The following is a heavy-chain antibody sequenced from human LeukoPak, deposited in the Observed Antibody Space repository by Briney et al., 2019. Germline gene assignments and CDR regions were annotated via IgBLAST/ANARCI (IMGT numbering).Heavy chain of an antibody. V-gene: IGHV1-69*01. Sequence: SVNVSCKASGGTFSSYVISWVRQAPGQGLEWMGGIIPAFGPTNYAQRFQGRLTLTADVSASTAYMALSSLTADDTAVYYCAREGEPAMTLVRGEAFDIWGQGTMVIVSS. D-gene: IGHD3-10*01. CDR2: IIPAFGPT. CDR1: GGTFSSYV. CDR3: AREGEPAMTLVRGEAFDI. J-gene: IGHJ3*02.